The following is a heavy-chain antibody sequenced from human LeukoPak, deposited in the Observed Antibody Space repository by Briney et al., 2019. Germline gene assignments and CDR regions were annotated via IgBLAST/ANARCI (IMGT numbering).Heavy chain of an antibody. J-gene: IGHJ3*02. Sequence: PGGSLRLSCAASGFTFSSYAMSWVRQAPGKGLEWVSAISGSGGSTYYADSVKGRFTISRDNSKNTLYLQMNSLRAEDTAVYYCARGGGISKWEAEAFDIWGQGTMVTVSS. CDR3: ARGGGISKWEAEAFDI. CDR1: GFTFSSYA. D-gene: IGHD1-26*01. CDR2: ISGSGGST. V-gene: IGHV3-23*01.